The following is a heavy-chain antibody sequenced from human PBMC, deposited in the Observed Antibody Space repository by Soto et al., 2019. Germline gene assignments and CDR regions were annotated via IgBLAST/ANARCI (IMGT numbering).Heavy chain of an antibody. J-gene: IGHJ6*02. CDR1: GGSFSGYY. CDR3: ARGGRYSSSTGMVRNYYYYYGMDV. D-gene: IGHD6-6*01. Sequence: SETLSRTCAVYGGSFSGYYWSWIRQPPGKGLEWIGEINHSGSTNYNPSLKSRVTISVDTSKNQFSLKLSSVTAADTAVYYCARGGRYSSSTGMVRNYYYYYGMDVWGQGTTVTVSS. V-gene: IGHV4-34*01. CDR2: INHSGST.